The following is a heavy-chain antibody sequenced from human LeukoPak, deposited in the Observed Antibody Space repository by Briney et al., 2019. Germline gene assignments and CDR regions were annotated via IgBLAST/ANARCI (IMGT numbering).Heavy chain of an antibody. CDR1: GGSFSGYH. CDR3: ARGGHLDIVVVPAAYYFDY. CDR2: INHSGST. Sequence: SETLSLTCAVYGGSFSGYHWSWIRQPPGKGLEWIGEINHSGSTNYNPSLKSRVTISVDTSKNQFSLKLSSVTAADTAVYYCARGGHLDIVVVPAAYYFDYWGQGTLVTVSS. D-gene: IGHD2-2*03. V-gene: IGHV4-34*01. J-gene: IGHJ4*02.